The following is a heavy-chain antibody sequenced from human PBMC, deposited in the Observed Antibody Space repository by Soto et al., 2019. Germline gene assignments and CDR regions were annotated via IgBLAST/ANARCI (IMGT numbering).Heavy chain of an antibody. J-gene: IGHJ4*02. CDR2: INAGNGNT. CDR1: GYTFTSYA. Sequence: ASVKVSCKASGYTFTSYAMHWVRQAPGQRLERMGWINAGNGNTKYSQKFQGRVTITRDTSASTAYMELSSLRSEDTAVYYCARGFPTTTYYYDSSGYSIGYWGQGTLVTVSS. CDR3: ARGFPTTTYYYDSSGYSIGY. D-gene: IGHD3-22*01. V-gene: IGHV1-3*01.